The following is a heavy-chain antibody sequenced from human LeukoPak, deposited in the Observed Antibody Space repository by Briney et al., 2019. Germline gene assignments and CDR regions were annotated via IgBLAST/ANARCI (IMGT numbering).Heavy chain of an antibody. CDR1: GGSISSYY. J-gene: IGHJ5*02. D-gene: IGHD2-2*01. Sequence: PSETLSLTCTVSGGSISSYYWSWIRQPAGKGLEWIGRIYTSGSTNYNPSLKSRVTISVDTSKNQFSLKLSSVTAADTAVYYCARLYCSSTSCYHNWFDPWGQGTLVTVSS. CDR2: IYTSGST. V-gene: IGHV4-4*07. CDR3: ARLYCSSTSCYHNWFDP.